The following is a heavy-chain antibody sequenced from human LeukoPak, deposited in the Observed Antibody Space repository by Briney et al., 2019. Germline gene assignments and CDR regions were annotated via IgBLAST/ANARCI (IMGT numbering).Heavy chain of an antibody. V-gene: IGHV3-21*01. CDR3: ATQRHPSDHLFDY. D-gene: IGHD1-1*01. Sequence: GGSLRLSCAASGFTFSSYSMNWVRQAPGKGLEWVSSISSSSSYIYYADSAKGRFTISRDNAKNSLYLQMNSLRAEDTAVYYCATQRHPSDHLFDYWGQGTLVTVSS. CDR1: GFTFSSYS. CDR2: ISSSSSYI. J-gene: IGHJ4*01.